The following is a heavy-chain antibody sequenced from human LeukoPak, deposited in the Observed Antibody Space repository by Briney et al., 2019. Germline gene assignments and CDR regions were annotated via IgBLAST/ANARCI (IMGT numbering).Heavy chain of an antibody. V-gene: IGHV3-30*04. Sequence: GGSLRLSCAASGFTFSSYAMHWVRQAPGKGLEWVAVISYDGSNKYYADSVKGRFTISRDNSKNTLYLQMNSLRAEDTAVYYCAREVAVAGGFDYWGQGTLVTVSS. J-gene: IGHJ4*02. CDR2: ISYDGSNK. D-gene: IGHD6-19*01. CDR3: AREVAVAGGFDY. CDR1: GFTFSSYA.